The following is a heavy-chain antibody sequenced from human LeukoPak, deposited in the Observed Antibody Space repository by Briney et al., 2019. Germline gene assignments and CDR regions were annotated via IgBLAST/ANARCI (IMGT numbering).Heavy chain of an antibody. Sequence: PSETLSLTCSVSGGYIRGYHWSWIRQPPGKALEWIGYIYYDGSTNYNPSLKSRVTISVDTSKTQFSLKLRSVTAADTAVYYCARYTAMVPFDYWGQGTLVTVSS. CDR3: ARYTAMVPFDY. V-gene: IGHV4-59*01. CDR1: GGYIRGYH. J-gene: IGHJ4*02. D-gene: IGHD5-18*01. CDR2: IYYDGST.